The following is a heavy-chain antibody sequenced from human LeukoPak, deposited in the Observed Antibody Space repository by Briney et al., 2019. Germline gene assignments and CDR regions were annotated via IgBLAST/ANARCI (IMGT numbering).Heavy chain of an antibody. CDR1: GGSISSGSYY. V-gene: IGHV4-61*02. CDR3: ARDPFTAAAGTDYFDY. Sequence: SETLSLTCTVSGGSISSGSYYWSWIRQPAGKGLEWIGRIYTSGSTNYNPSLKSRVTISVDTSKNQFSLKLSSVTAADTAVYYCARDPFTAAAGTDYFDYWGQGTWSPSPQ. D-gene: IGHD6-13*01. J-gene: IGHJ4*02. CDR2: IYTSGST.